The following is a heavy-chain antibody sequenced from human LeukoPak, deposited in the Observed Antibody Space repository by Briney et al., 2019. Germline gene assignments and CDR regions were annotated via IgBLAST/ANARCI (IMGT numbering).Heavy chain of an antibody. J-gene: IGHJ3*02. CDR2: IKQDGSEK. CDR3: ARGQHRVDYSNDGFDI. Sequence: GGSLRLSCAASGFTFSSYWMSWVRQAPGKGLEWVANIKQDGSEKYYVDSVKGRFTISRDNAKNSLYLQMNSLRAEDTAVYYCARGQHRVDYSNDGFDIWGQGTMVTVSS. V-gene: IGHV3-7*01. CDR1: GFTFSSYW. D-gene: IGHD2-2*01.